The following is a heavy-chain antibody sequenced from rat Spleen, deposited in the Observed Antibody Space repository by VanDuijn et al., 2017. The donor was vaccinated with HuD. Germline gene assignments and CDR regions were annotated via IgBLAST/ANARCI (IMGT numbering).Heavy chain of an antibody. D-gene: IGHD1-10*01. J-gene: IGHJ3*01. V-gene: IGHV5-25*01. Sequence: EVQLVESGGGLVQPGRSLKLSCAASGFTFSNYYMAWVRQAPTKGLEWVASISYDGTATYYRDSVKGRFTLSRDNAKSTLYLQMDSLRSEDTATYYCARQGSNNYGWFAYWGQGTLVTVSS. CDR1: GFTFSNYY. CDR2: ISYDGTAT. CDR3: ARQGSNNYGWFAY.